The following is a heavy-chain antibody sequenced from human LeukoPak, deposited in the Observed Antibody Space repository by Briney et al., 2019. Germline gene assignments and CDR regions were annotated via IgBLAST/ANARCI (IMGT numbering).Heavy chain of an antibody. V-gene: IGHV1-3*01. CDR2: INAGNGNT. CDR3: ARDGAVVEMATIGETFDY. D-gene: IGHD5-24*01. Sequence: ASVKVSCKASGYTFTSYAMHWVRQAPGQRLEWMGWINAGNGNTKYSQKFQGRVTITRDTSASTAYMELSSLRSEDTAVYYCARDGAVVEMATIGETFDYWGQGTLVTVSS. J-gene: IGHJ4*02. CDR1: GYTFTSYA.